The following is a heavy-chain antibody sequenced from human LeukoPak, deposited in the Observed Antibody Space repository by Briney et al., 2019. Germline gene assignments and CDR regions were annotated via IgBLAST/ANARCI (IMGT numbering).Heavy chain of an antibody. D-gene: IGHD1-26*01. Sequence: GGSLRLSCAASGFTVGNNYMTWVRQGPGKGLEWVSVIYSGGNTYYADSVKGRFTISRDNSKNTLYLQMNSLRAEDTAVYYCARVVSGKFYVYYLDYWGQGTLVTVSS. CDR1: GFTVGNNY. CDR3: ARVVSGKFYVYYLDY. V-gene: IGHV3-53*01. J-gene: IGHJ4*02. CDR2: IYSGGNT.